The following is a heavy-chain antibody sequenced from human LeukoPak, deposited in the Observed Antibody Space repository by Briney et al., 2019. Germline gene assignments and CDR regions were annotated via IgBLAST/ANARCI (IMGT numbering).Heavy chain of an antibody. V-gene: IGHV3-7*01. CDR1: GFTFSGYW. J-gene: IGHJ4*02. CDR3: ATSDDSSGSD. D-gene: IGHD3-22*01. CDR2: INLDGSVI. Sequence: QPGGSLRLSCAASGFTFSGYWMSWVRQAPGKGLEWVANINLDGSVIHYVDSAKGRFTISRDNAKNSLYLQMNYLRAEDTAFYYCATSDDSSGSDWGQGILVTVSS.